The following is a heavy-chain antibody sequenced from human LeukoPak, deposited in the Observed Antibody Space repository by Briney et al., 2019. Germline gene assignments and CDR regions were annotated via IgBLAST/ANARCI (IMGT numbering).Heavy chain of an antibody. D-gene: IGHD3-3*01. CDR3: ARDPQYYDFWSGYRYNWFDP. CDR2: INPNSGGT. J-gene: IGHJ5*02. Sequence: ASVKVSCKASGYTFTGYYMHWVRQAPGQGLEWMGWINPNSGGTNYAQKFQGRVTMTRDTSISTAYMELSRLRSDDTAVYYCARDPQYYDFWSGYRYNWFDPWSQGTLVTVSS. V-gene: IGHV1-2*02. CDR1: GYTFTGYY.